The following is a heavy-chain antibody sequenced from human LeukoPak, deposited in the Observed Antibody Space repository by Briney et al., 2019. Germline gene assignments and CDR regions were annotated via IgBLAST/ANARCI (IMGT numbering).Heavy chain of an antibody. CDR1: GFSFSSYV. J-gene: IGHJ4*02. D-gene: IGHD3-22*01. Sequence: QPGGSLRLSCAASGFSFSSYVMHWVRQTPGKGLEWVAFIRYDGSNKYYADSVKGRFTISRDNSKNTLYLQMNSLRAEDTAVYYCARDSTYYYDSSGYSFGGPSDYWGQGTLVTVSS. V-gene: IGHV3-30*02. CDR3: ARDSTYYYDSSGYSFGGPSDY. CDR2: IRYDGSNK.